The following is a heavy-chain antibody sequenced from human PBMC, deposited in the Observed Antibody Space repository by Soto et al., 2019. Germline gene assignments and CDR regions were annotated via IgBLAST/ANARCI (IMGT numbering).Heavy chain of an antibody. CDR1: GFSFSSHG. CDR3: AKDHLPTTITTPWFDP. D-gene: IGHD4-17*01. CDR2: ISYDGNNK. V-gene: IGHV3-30*18. J-gene: IGHJ5*02. Sequence: QVQLVGSGGGVVQPGRSLRLSCEASGFSFSSHGMHWVRQAPGKGLEWLAVISYDGNNKYYADSVKGRFSISRDNCKNTLYLQMNSLRAEDTAVYYCAKDHLPTTITTPWFDPWGQGTLVTVSS.